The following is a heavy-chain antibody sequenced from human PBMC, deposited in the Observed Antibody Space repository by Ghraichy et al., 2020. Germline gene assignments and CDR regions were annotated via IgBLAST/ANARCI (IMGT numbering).Heavy chain of an antibody. CDR3: ARAGITIFGVVKTRRFDP. J-gene: IGHJ5*02. Sequence: SETLSLTCAVYGGSFSGYYWSWIRQPPGKGLEWIGEINHSGSTNYNPSLKSRVTISVDTSKNQFSLKLSSVTAADTAVYYCARAGITIFGVVKTRRFDPWGQGTLVTVSS. CDR1: GGSFSGYY. CDR2: INHSGST. V-gene: IGHV4-34*01. D-gene: IGHD3-3*01.